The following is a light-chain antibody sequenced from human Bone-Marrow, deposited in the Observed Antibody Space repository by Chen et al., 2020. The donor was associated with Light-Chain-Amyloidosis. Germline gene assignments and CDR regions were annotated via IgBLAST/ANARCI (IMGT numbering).Light chain of an antibody. Sequence: SYELTQPPSVSVSPGQTARITCSGDDLPTKYAYWYQQKPGQAPVLVIHRDTERPSGISERFSGSSSGTTATLTISGVQAEDEADYPCQSADSSCTYEVIFGGGAKLTVL. V-gene: IGLV3-25*03. J-gene: IGLJ2*01. CDR3: QSADSSCTYEVI. CDR1: DLPTKY. CDR2: RDT.